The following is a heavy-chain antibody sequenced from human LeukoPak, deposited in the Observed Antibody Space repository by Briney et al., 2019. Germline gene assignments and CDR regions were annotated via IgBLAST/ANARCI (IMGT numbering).Heavy chain of an antibody. V-gene: IGHV4-4*07. CDR2: IYTSGST. CDR3: ARDLEYSSSVRRYYYYYMDV. Sequence: KPSETLSLTCTVSGGPISSYYWSWIRQPAGKGLEWIGRIYTSGSTNYNPSLKSRVTISVDKSKNQFSLKLSSVTAADTAVYYCARDLEYSSSVRRYYYYYMDVWGKGTTVTVSS. CDR1: GGPISSYY. J-gene: IGHJ6*03. D-gene: IGHD6-6*01.